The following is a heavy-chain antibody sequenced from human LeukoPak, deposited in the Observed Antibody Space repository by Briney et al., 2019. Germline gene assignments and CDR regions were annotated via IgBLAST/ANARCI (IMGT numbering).Heavy chain of an antibody. CDR1: GFTVSSTY. CDR2: ISSSTYT. Sequence: GWPLRLSCAASGFTVSSTYMSWVRQAPGKGLEWVSYISSSTYTNYADSVKGRFTISRDNAKNSMYLQMNSLRAEDTAVYYCARISGSYVFDYWGQGTLVTVSS. CDR3: ARISGSYVFDY. V-gene: IGHV3-11*03. J-gene: IGHJ4*02. D-gene: IGHD1-26*01.